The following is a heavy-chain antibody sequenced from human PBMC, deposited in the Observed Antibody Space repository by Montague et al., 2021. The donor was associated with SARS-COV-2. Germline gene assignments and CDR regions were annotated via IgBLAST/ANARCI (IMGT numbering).Heavy chain of an antibody. D-gene: IGHD3-22*01. J-gene: IGHJ3*02. CDR3: ARDGYYDNSGYYVRDAFDI. V-gene: IGHV4-34*01. Sequence: SETLSLTCAVYGGSFSGYYWSWIRQPPGKGLEWIGEINHSGSTNYNPSXXSRVTISVDTSKNQFSLKLRSVTAADTAVYYCARDGYYDNSGYYVRDAFDIWGQGTMVTVSS. CDR2: INHSGST. CDR1: GGSFSGYY.